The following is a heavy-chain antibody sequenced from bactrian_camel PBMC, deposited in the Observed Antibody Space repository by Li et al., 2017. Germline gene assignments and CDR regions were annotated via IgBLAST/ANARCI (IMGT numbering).Heavy chain of an antibody. J-gene: IGHJ4*01. CDR3: VAGPDGNNDLRDWVLLGSYKY. CDR2: IDANGRT. D-gene: IGHD5*01. Sequence: HVQLVESGGESVQAGGSLRLSCVASGASLTEIYSTNYCMGWVRQRPGKQREAVAGIDANGRTFYVDSVKGRFTISRDKAKNTVSIQMTNLTPEDTALYICVAGPDGNNDLRDWVLLGSYKYWGQGTQVTVS. V-gene: IGHV3S53*01. CDR1: GASLTEIYSTNY.